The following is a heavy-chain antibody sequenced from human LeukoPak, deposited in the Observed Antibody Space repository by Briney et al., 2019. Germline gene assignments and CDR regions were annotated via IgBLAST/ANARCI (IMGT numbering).Heavy chain of an antibody. Sequence: PGRSLRLSCAASGFTFSSYSMNWVRQAPGKGLEWVSYIISSGTTTYYADSVRGRFTISRDNAKNSLYLQMNSLRDEDTAVYYCARDFNWGFDYWGQGALVTVSS. CDR2: IISSGTTT. CDR3: ARDFNWGFDY. D-gene: IGHD7-27*01. CDR1: GFTFSSYS. V-gene: IGHV3-48*02. J-gene: IGHJ4*02.